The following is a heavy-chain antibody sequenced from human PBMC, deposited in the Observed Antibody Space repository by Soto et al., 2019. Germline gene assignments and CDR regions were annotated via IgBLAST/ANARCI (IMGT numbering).Heavy chain of an antibody. J-gene: IGHJ6*02. D-gene: IGHD6-13*01. CDR3: ARVYSSSWYDYYDGMDV. CDR2: MNPNSGNT. CDR1: GYTFTSYD. Sequence: ASVNVSCKASGYTFTSYDINWVRQATGQGREGMGWMNPNSGNTGYAQKFQGRVTMTRNTSISTAYIDLSSLRSEDTAVYYCARVYSSSWYDYYDGMDVWGQGTTVTV. V-gene: IGHV1-8*01.